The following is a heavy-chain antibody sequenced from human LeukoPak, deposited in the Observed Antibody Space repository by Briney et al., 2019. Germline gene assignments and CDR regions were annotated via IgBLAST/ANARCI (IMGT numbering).Heavy chain of an antibody. CDR1: GFTFCSYS. CDR2: ISSSGTTI. Sequence: PGGSLRLSCAASGFTFCSYSIKWVRQAPGKGLEWVSYISSSGTTIYYADSVKGRFTISRDNAKNSLYLQMNSLRDEDTAVYYCARVRGLAVDGGETDYWGQGTLVTVSS. V-gene: IGHV3-48*02. J-gene: IGHJ4*02. D-gene: IGHD2-15*01. CDR3: ARVRGLAVDGGETDY.